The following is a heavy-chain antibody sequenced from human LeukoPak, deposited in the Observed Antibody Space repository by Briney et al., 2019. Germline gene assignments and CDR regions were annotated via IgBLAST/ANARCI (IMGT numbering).Heavy chain of an antibody. CDR3: AREEVGYCGSTSCYGAWFDP. CDR2: INPNSGGT. D-gene: IGHD2-2*01. Sequence: GASVKVSCKASGYTFTGYYMHWVRQAPGQGLEWMGWINPNSGGTNYAQKFQGRVTMTRDTSISTAYMELSYLRSDDTAVYYCAREEVGYCGSTSCYGAWFDPWGQGTLVSVSS. CDR1: GYTFTGYY. V-gene: IGHV1-2*02. J-gene: IGHJ5*02.